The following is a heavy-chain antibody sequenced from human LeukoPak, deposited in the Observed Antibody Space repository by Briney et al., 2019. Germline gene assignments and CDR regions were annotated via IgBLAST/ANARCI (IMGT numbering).Heavy chain of an antibody. CDR3: AKRLRSQQNDY. CDR1: GFTFSDFY. CDR2: ISSSGNTK. V-gene: IGHV3-11*01. Sequence: GESLRLSCAASGFTFSDFYMSWIRQAPGKGLEWVSYISSSGNTKYYADSVKGRFTMSRDNSKNTLYLQMNSLRAEDTAVYYCAKRLRSQQNDYWGQGTLVTVSS. J-gene: IGHJ4*02. D-gene: IGHD4-17*01.